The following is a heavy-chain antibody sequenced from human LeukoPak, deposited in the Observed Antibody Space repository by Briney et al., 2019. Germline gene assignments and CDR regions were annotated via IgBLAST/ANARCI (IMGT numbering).Heavy chain of an antibody. V-gene: IGHV1-2*02. Sequence: ASVKVSCKASGYTFTGYYMHWVRQAPGQGLEWMGWINPNSGGTNYAQKFQGRVTMTRDTSISTAYMELSRLRSNDTAVYYCARVSCSSTSCYKMSYDFDYWGQGTLVTVSS. CDR2: INPNSGGT. D-gene: IGHD2-2*02. CDR1: GYTFTGYY. CDR3: ARVSCSSTSCYKMSYDFDY. J-gene: IGHJ4*02.